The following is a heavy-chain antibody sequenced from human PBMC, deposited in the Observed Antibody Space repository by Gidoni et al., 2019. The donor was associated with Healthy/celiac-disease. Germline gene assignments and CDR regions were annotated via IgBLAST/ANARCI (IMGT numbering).Heavy chain of an antibody. CDR2: ISYDGSNK. V-gene: IGHV3-30-3*01. CDR3: ARDPMFSPPITMVRGVSPAEFDP. J-gene: IGHJ5*02. Sequence: QVQLVESGGGVVQPGRSLRLSCAASGFTFSSYAMHWVRQAPGKGLEWVAVISYDGSNKYYADSVKGRFTISRDNSKNTLYLQMNSLRAEDTAVYYCARDPMFSPPITMVRGVSPAEFDPWGQGTLVTVSS. D-gene: IGHD3-10*01. CDR1: GFTFSSYA.